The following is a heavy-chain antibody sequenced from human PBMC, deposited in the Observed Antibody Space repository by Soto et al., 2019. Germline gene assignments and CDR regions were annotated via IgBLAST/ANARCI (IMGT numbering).Heavy chain of an antibody. CDR3: ARLGSLGHPYYYAVDV. CDR2: ISSDGRDI. V-gene: IGHV3-11*01. D-gene: IGHD1-26*01. Sequence: QVLLVESGGGLVRPGGSLRLSCSASGFIFTDYYMTWIRQAPGKGLEWVSHISSDGRDIYYADSMEGRLSVSRDNSENSLLLQMDSLRAEDTAVYYCARLGSLGHPYYYAVDVWGQGTPVTVSS. CDR1: GFIFTDYY. J-gene: IGHJ6*02.